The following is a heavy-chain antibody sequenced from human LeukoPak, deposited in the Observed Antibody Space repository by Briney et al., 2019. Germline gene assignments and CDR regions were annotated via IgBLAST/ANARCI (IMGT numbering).Heavy chain of an antibody. CDR1: GFTFSSYA. CDR3: ARVGPYDFWSGYHPLDY. Sequence: GGSLRLSCAASGFTFSSYAMHWVRQAPGKGLEWVAVISYDGSNKYYADSVKGRFTISRDNSKNTLYLQMNSLRAEDTAVYYCARVGPYDFWSGYHPLDYWGQGTLVTVSS. V-gene: IGHV3-30-3*01. D-gene: IGHD3-3*01. CDR2: ISYDGSNK. J-gene: IGHJ4*02.